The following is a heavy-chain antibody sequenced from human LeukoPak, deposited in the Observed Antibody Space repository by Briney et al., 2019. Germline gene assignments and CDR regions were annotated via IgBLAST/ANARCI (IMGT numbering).Heavy chain of an antibody. V-gene: IGHV4-59*01. Sequence: PSETLSLTCTVSGGSISSYYWSWIRQPPGKGLEWIGYIYYSGSTNYNPSLKSRVTISVDTSKNQFSLKLSTVTAADTAVYYCARGWLQLRFDYWGQGTLVTVSS. D-gene: IGHD5-24*01. CDR3: ARGWLQLRFDY. CDR1: GGSISSYY. CDR2: IYYSGST. J-gene: IGHJ4*02.